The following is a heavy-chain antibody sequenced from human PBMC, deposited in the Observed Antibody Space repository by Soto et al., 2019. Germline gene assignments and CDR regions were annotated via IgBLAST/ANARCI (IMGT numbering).Heavy chain of an antibody. CDR3: AKDVGLGVSSV. CDR2: ISYDGSNK. J-gene: IGHJ4*02. CDR1: GFTFSSYG. Sequence: QVQLVESGGGVVQPGRSLRLSCAASGFTFSSYGMHWVRQAPGKGLEWVEVISYDGSNKYYADSVKGRFTISRDNSKNTLYLRMNRLRAEDTAVYYWAKDVGLGVSSVWGQGTLVTFSS. D-gene: IGHD4-17*01. V-gene: IGHV3-30*18.